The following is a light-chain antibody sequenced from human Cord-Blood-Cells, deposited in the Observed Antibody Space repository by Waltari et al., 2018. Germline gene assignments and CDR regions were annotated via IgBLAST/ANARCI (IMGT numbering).Light chain of an antibody. Sequence: QSALTQPASVSGSPGQSITISCTGTSSDVGGYNYVSWYQQHPGKAPKPMIYEFSKRPRGVSNRFSGPKSGNTASLTISGLQAEDEADYYCSSYTSSSTLVFGGGTKLTVL. CDR2: EFS. V-gene: IGLV2-14*01. CDR3: SSYTSSSTLV. CDR1: SSDVGGYNY. J-gene: IGLJ2*01.